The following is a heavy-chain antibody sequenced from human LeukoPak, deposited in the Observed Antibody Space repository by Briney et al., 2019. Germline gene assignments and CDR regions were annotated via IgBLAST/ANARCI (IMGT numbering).Heavy chain of an antibody. CDR2: ISSSSSYI. CDR1: GFTFSSYS. V-gene: IGHV3-21*01. Sequence: GGSLRLSCAASGFTFSSYSMNWVRQAPGKGLEWVSSISSSSSYIYYADSVKGRFTISRDNAKNSLYLQMNSLRAEDTAVYYCASPRLAAAGKYGDYGDENAFDIWGQGTMVTVSS. D-gene: IGHD6-13*01. CDR3: ASPRLAAAGKYGDYGDENAFDI. J-gene: IGHJ3*02.